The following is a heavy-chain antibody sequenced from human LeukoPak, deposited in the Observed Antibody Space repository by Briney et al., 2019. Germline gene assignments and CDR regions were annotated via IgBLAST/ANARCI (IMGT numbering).Heavy chain of an antibody. Sequence: SVKVSCKASGGTFSSHAISWVRQAPGQGLEWIGRIIPIFGTANYAQKFQGRVTITTDESTSTACMELSSLRSEDTAVYYCARGPSIQLWLPFDYWGQGTLVTVSS. V-gene: IGHV1-69*05. J-gene: IGHJ4*02. D-gene: IGHD5-18*01. CDR1: GGTFSSHA. CDR3: ARGPSIQLWLPFDY. CDR2: IIPIFGTA.